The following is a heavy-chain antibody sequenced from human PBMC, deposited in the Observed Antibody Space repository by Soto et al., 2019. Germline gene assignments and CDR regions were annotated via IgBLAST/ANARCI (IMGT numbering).Heavy chain of an antibody. CDR1: GGSISSGDYY. CDR2: IYYSGST. D-gene: IGHD2-21*02. CDR3: ASQIAYCGGDCLYYFDY. Sequence: QVQLQESGPGLVKPSQTLSLTCTVSGGSISSGDYYWSWIRQPPGKGLEWIGYIYYSGSTYYNPSLKSRVTISVDTSNNQFSLKLSSVTAADTAVYYCASQIAYCGGDCLYYFDYWGQGTLVTVSS. J-gene: IGHJ4*02. V-gene: IGHV4-30-4*01.